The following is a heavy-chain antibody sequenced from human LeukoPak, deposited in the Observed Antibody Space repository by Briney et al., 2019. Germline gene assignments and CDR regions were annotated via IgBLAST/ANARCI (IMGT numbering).Heavy chain of an antibody. CDR1: GYSFTSYW. CDR2: IYPGDSDT. J-gene: IGHJ6*02. V-gene: IGHV5-51*01. D-gene: IGHD1-26*01. Sequence: GESLKISCKGSGYSFTSYWIGWVRQMPGRGLEWMGIIYPGDSDTRYSLSFQGQVTISADKSISTAYLQWSSLKASDTAMCYCARQRIVGATTGFYYGMDVGGQGTTVTVSS. CDR3: ARQRIVGATTGFYYGMDV.